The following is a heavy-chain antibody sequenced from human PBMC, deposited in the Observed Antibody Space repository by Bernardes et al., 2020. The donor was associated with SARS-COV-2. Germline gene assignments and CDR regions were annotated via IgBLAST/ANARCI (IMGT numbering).Heavy chain of an antibody. V-gene: IGHV3-48*01. CDR2: ISTDSKTI. CDR1: GFIFSTYT. D-gene: IGHD1-26*01. J-gene: IGHJ5*02. CDR3: ARDSGWELLSA. Sequence: GWSLRLSCAASGFIFSTYTMNWVRQAPGKGLEWISYISTDSKTIFYADSVKGRFTISRDNAKNSLFLQMNSLRAEDTAVYYCARDSGWELLSAWGQGTLVTVSS.